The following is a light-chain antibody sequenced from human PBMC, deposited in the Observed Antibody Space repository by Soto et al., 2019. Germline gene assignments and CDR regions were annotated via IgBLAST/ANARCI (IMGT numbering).Light chain of an antibody. CDR3: QQYGSSPPIT. J-gene: IGKJ5*01. V-gene: IGKV3D-20*01. Sequence: EIVLTQSPATLSLSPGERATLSCGASQSVSSSYLAWYQQKPGLAPRLLIYDASSRATGIPDRFSGSGSGTTFHLTISRLEPGDFAVYYCQQYGSSPPITFGQGTRLEIK. CDR1: QSVSSSY. CDR2: DAS.